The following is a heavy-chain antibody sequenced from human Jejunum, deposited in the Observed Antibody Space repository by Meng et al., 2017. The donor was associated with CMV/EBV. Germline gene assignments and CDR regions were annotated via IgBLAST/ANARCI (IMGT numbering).Heavy chain of an antibody. CDR1: GFSLSTGGVG. CDR3: AHRREHSGSWGWGDFDY. J-gene: IGHJ4*02. Sequence: QITLKESGPTLVNPTQTLTLPCTFSGFSLSTGGVGVGWIRQPPGKALEYLALIYWDNDKFYSPSLKSRLTIAKDTPKNQVVLTMTNMDPVDTATYYCAHRREHSGSWGWGDFDYWGQGTLVTVSS. D-gene: IGHD3-10*01. V-gene: IGHV2-5*02. CDR2: IYWDNDK.